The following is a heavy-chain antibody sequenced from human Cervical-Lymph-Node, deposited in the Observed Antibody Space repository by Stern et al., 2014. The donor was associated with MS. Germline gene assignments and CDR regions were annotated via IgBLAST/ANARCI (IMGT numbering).Heavy chain of an antibody. CDR2: IFPVFGTP. J-gene: IGHJ5*02. Sequence: VQLVESGAEVTKPGSSVKVSCKASGGNFSKFPSSWVRQAPGQGLEWMGGIFPVFGTPTYAQEFRCRVTITADVSTSTVYMELSSLRSDDTAVYYCALSSETSDRWYSLGYDLWGQGTLVTVSS. D-gene: IGHD6-13*01. V-gene: IGHV1-69*01. CDR3: ALSSETSDRWYSLGYDL. CDR1: GGNFSKFP.